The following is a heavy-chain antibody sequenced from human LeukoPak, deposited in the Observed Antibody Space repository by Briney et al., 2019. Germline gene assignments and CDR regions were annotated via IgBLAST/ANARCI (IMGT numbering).Heavy chain of an antibody. Sequence: GGSLRLSCAASGFTFSGYAMSWVRQAPGKGLEWVSPISGSGGSTYYADSLKGRFTITRDNTKSTLFLQMNSLRAEDTAIYYCLKDRPPYRGYDSVLFDYWGEGTLVTVSS. CDR3: LKDRPPYRGYDSVLFDY. CDR2: ISGSGGST. CDR1: GFTFSGYA. J-gene: IGHJ4*02. D-gene: IGHD5-12*01. V-gene: IGHV3-23*01.